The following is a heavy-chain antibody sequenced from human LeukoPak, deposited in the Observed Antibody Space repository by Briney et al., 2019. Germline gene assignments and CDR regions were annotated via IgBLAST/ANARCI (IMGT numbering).Heavy chain of an antibody. V-gene: IGHV3-30*03. D-gene: IGHD2-8*02. Sequence: GGSLRLSCAASGFTFRNYVMHWVRQAPGKGPEWVALMSRDGSRTNYPDSVKGRFTISRDDSHNTLFLQMNSLRTEDTAVYHCARGAYSTGRAAVLDYGVRGTGVTVS. CDR1: GFTFRNYV. J-gene: IGHJ4*02. CDR2: MSRDGSRT. CDR3: ARGAYSTGRAAVLDY.